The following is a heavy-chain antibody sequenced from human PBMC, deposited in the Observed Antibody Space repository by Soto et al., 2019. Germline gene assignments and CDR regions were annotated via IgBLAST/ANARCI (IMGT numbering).Heavy chain of an antibody. D-gene: IGHD4-17*01. V-gene: IGHV3-30-3*01. J-gene: IGHJ4*02. CDR1: GFTFSSYA. CDR3: ARAENDYVPHFDY. Sequence: ESGGGVVQPGRSLRLSCAASGFTFSSYAMHWVRQAPGKGLEWVAVISYDGSNKYYADSVKGRFTISRDNSKNTLYLQMNSLRAEDTAVYYCARAENDYVPHFDYWGQGTLVTVSS. CDR2: ISYDGSNK.